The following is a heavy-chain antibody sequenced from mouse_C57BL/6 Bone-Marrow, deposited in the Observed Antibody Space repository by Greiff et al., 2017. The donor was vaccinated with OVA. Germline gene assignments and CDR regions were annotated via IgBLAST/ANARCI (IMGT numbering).Heavy chain of an antibody. V-gene: IGHV1-26*01. CDR1: GYTFTDYY. J-gene: IGHJ3*01. CDR3: ARRSYYGSSSWFAY. CDR2: INPNNGGT. Sequence: VQLQQSGPELVKPGASVKISCKASGYTFTDYYMNWVKQSHGKSLEWIGDINPNNGGTSYNQKFKGKATLTVDKSSSTAYMELRSLTSEDSAVYYCARRSYYGSSSWFAYWGQGTLVTVSA. D-gene: IGHD1-1*01.